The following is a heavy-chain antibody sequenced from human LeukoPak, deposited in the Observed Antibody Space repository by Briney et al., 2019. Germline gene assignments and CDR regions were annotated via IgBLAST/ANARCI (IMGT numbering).Heavy chain of an antibody. Sequence: GGSLRLSCAASGFTFSSYEMNWVRQAPGKGLEWVSYISSSGSTIYYADSVKGRFTISRDNAKNSLYLQMNSLRAEDTAVYYCAELGITMIGGVWGRGTAVTISS. V-gene: IGHV3-48*03. CDR2: ISSSGSTI. D-gene: IGHD3-10*02. J-gene: IGHJ6*04. CDR3: AELGITMIGGV. CDR1: GFTFSSYE.